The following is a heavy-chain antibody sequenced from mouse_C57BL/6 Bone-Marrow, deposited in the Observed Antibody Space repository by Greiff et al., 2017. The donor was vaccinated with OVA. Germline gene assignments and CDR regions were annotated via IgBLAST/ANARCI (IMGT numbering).Heavy chain of an antibody. CDR3: AKGLRRDY. V-gene: IGHV5-17*01. CDR2: ISSGSSTI. J-gene: IGHJ2*01. CDR1: GFTFSDSG. D-gene: IGHD3-3*01. Sequence: EVMLVASGGGLVKPGGSLKLSCAASGFTFSDSGMHWVRQAPETGLEWVAYISSGSSTIYYADTVKGRFTISRDNATNPLLLQMTSLRAEDTAMYYCAKGLRRDYWGQGTTLTVSS.